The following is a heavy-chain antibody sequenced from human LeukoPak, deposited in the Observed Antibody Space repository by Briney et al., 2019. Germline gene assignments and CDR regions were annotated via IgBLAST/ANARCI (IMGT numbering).Heavy chain of an antibody. D-gene: IGHD2-15*01. CDR1: GFTFSSYA. J-gene: IGHJ4*01. CDR2: ISGSGGST. V-gene: IGHV3-23*01. CDR3: GKSPPGSR. Sequence: PGGSLRLSCAASGFTFSSYAMSWVRQAPGKGPEWVSAISGSGGSTCYADSVKGRFTISRDNSKNTLYLQMNSLRAEDSAVYYRGKSPPGSRWGQGTLVTVSS.